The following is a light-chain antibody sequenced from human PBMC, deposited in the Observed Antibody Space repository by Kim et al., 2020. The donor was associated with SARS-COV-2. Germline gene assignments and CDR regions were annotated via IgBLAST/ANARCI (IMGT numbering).Light chain of an antibody. CDR2: QDS. J-gene: IGLJ3*02. V-gene: IGLV3-1*01. CDR3: QAWDSSTVV. CDR1: KLGDKY. Sequence: SESPGKTASITCSGDKLGDKYACWYQQKPGQSPVLVIYQDSKRPSGIPERFSGSNSGNTATLTISGTQAMDEADYYCQAWDSSTVVFGGGTQLTVL.